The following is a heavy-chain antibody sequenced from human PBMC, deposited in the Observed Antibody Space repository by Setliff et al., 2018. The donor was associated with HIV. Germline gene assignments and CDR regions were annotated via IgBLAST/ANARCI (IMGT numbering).Heavy chain of an antibody. Sequence: GASVKVSCKASGYTYTAFYIHWVRQAPGQGLEWMGWINPNSGGTKFAQKFQGRVTMTGDTSITTAYMELSSLRSDDTAVYFCARAGIAVAGRGGQAFDIWGQGTGGTVSS. CDR1: GYTYTAFY. CDR2: INPNSGGT. V-gene: IGHV1-2*02. J-gene: IGHJ3*02. CDR3: ARAGIAVAGRGGQAFDI. D-gene: IGHD6-19*01.